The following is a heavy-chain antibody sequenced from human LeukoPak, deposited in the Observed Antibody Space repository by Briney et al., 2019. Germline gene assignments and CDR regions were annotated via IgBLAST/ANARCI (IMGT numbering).Heavy chain of an antibody. CDR1: GFTFSSYA. Sequence: GGSLRLSCAASGFTFSSYAMSWVRQAPGKGLEWVSAISANGVSTYYADSMKGRFTISRDNPKNTMYLQMNSLRAEDTAVYYCANTVSSSWYPPNFDYWGQGTLVTVSS. V-gene: IGHV3-23*01. CDR2: ISANGVST. D-gene: IGHD6-13*01. J-gene: IGHJ4*02. CDR3: ANTVSSSWYPPNFDY.